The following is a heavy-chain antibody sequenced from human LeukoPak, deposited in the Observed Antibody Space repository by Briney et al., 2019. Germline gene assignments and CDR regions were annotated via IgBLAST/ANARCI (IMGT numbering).Heavy chain of an antibody. CDR3: ARSEDTFGGVIVINY. V-gene: IGHV4-59*01. Sequence: PSETLSLTCTVSGGSISSYYWSWIRQPPGKGLEWIGYIYYSGSTNYNPSLKSRVTISVDTSKNQFSLKLSSVTAADTAVYYCARSEDTFGGVIVINYWGQGTLVAVSS. CDR2: IYYSGST. J-gene: IGHJ4*02. D-gene: IGHD3-16*02. CDR1: GGSISSYY.